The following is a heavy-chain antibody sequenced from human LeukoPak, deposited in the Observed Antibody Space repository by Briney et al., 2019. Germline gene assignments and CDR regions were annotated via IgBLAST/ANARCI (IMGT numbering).Heavy chain of an antibody. CDR3: ARKLSGYAPFDC. D-gene: IGHD5-12*01. CDR2: ISDIGVTT. V-gene: IGHV3-23*01. Sequence: GGSLRLSCAASGFTFSTYAMSWVRQAPGKGLEWVSSISDIGVTTHDADSVKGRFTISRDNPRSTLYLQMSSLRAEDTAVYYCARKLSGYAPFDCWGQGTLVTVSS. CDR1: GFTFSTYA. J-gene: IGHJ4*02.